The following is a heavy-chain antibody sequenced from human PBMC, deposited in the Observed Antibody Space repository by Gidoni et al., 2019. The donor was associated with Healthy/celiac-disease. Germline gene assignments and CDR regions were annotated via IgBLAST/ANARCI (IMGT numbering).Heavy chain of an antibody. V-gene: IGHV3-30-3*01. CDR2: ISYDGSNK. D-gene: IGHD2-15*01. Sequence: QVQLVESGGGVVQPGRSLRLSCAASGFTFSSYAMHWVRQAPGKGLEWVAVISYDGSNKYYADSVKGRFTISRDNSKNTLYLQMNSLRAEDTAVYYCARDGGAPVVTPSRGYFDYWGQGTLVTVSS. CDR3: ARDGGAPVVTPSRGYFDY. CDR1: GFTFSSYA. J-gene: IGHJ4*02.